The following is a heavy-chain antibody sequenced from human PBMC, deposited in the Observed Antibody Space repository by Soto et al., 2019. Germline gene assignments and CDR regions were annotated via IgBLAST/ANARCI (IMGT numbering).Heavy chain of an antibody. D-gene: IGHD5-18*01. CDR2: IYSGGNT. V-gene: IGHV4-61*01. CDR3: GRQSRGHGYKRSL. CDR1: GGSVSSASYY. J-gene: IGHJ4*02. Sequence: QVQLQESGPGLVKPSETLSLTCSVSGGSVSSASYYWSWIRQPPGKGLEWIAYIYSGGNTNYNPSLTRRLTISVDTSKHQCSLKLPSVTAADTAVYYCGRQSRGHGYKRSLWGQGTLVTVSS.